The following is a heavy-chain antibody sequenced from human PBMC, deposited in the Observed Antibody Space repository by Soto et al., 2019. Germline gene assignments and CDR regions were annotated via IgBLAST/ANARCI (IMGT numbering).Heavy chain of an antibody. Sequence: PGGSLRLSCAASGFTFSSYGMHWVRQAPGKGLEWVAVIWYDGSNKYYADYVKGRFTISRDNSKNTLYLQMNSLRAEDTAVYYFARDSTGITMIVVAQSGSFDYWGQGTLVTVSS. CDR2: IWYDGSNK. CDR3: ARDSTGITMIVVAQSGSFDY. D-gene: IGHD3-22*01. V-gene: IGHV3-33*01. CDR1: GFTFSSYG. J-gene: IGHJ4*02.